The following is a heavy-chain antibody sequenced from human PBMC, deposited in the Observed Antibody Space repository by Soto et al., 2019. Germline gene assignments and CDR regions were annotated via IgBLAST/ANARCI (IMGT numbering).Heavy chain of an antibody. J-gene: IGHJ6*02. CDR3: ATGLFSWHYGMDV. Sequence: GGSLRLSCAASGFTFSSYWMHWVRQAPGKGLVWVSRINSDGSSTSYAGSVKGRFTISRDNAKNTLYLQMNSLRAEDTAVYYCATGLFSWHYGMDVWGQGTTVTVSS. V-gene: IGHV3-74*01. D-gene: IGHD2-15*01. CDR2: INSDGSST. CDR1: GFTFSSYW.